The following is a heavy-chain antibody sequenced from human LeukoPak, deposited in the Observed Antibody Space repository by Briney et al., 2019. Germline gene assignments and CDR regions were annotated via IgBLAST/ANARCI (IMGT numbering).Heavy chain of an antibody. V-gene: IGHV3-30*18. J-gene: IGHJ4*02. CDR2: ISCDESDK. Sequence: GGSLRLSCTASGLTISPYGMHWVRQAPGKGLEWVALISCDESDKFYADSVKGRFTISRDNSKNTVYLQMNSLRAEDTAVYYCAKRGSNSWSVDYWGQGTLVTVSS. D-gene: IGHD2-15*01. CDR1: GLTISPYG. CDR3: AKRGSNSWSVDY.